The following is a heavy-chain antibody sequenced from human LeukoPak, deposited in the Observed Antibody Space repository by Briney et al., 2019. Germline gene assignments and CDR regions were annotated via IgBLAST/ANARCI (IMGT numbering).Heavy chain of an antibody. D-gene: IGHD3-10*01. Sequence: SETLSLTCTVSGGSISSGGYYWSWIRQHPGKGLEWIGYIYYSGSTYYNPSLKSRATISEDTSKNQFSLKLSSVTAADTAVYYCVRGFGLSPDYWGQGTLVTVSS. CDR2: IYYSGST. CDR3: VRGFGLSPDY. CDR1: GGSISSGGYY. J-gene: IGHJ4*02. V-gene: IGHV4-31*03.